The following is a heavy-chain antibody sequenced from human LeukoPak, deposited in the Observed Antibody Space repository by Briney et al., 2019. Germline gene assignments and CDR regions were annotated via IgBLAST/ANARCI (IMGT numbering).Heavy chain of an antibody. J-gene: IGHJ4*02. V-gene: IGHV1-2*02. CDR3: ARVGLVAARSFRIDY. D-gene: IGHD6-6*01. Sequence: ASVKVSCKASGYTFTGYYMHWVRQAPGQGLEWMGWINPNSGGTNYAQKFQGRVTMTRDTSISTAYMELSRLRSDDTAVYYCARVGLVAARSFRIDYWGQGTLVTVSS. CDR1: GYTFTGYY. CDR2: INPNSGGT.